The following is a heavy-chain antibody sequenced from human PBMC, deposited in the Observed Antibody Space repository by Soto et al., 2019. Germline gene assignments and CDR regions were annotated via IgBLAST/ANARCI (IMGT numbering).Heavy chain of an antibody. CDR1: GFTFSSYG. CDR3: ARDMSGYSGYDPPDY. J-gene: IGHJ4*02. Sequence: GGSLRLSCAASGFTFSSYGMHWVRQAPGKGLEWVAVIWYDGSNKYYADSVKGRFTISRDNSKNTLYLQMNSLRAEDTAVYYCARDMSGYSGYDPPDYWGQGTLVTVSS. CDR2: IWYDGSNK. D-gene: IGHD5-12*01. V-gene: IGHV3-33*01.